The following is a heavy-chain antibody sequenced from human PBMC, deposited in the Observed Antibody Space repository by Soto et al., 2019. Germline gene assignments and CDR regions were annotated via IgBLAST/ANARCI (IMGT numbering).Heavy chain of an antibody. D-gene: IGHD2-8*01. CDR3: ARLVYDTRLNYMYFDF. CDR2: IFHDGTA. CDR1: GVSISSGNW. J-gene: IGHJ4*02. V-gene: IGHV4-4*02. Sequence: SETLSLTCAVSGVSISSGNWWTWDRQTPQRGLEYIGEIFHDGTANYYPSFERRVAISVDTSKNQFSLKLTSVTAADTAIYFCARLVYDTRLNYMYFDFWGQGALVTVSS.